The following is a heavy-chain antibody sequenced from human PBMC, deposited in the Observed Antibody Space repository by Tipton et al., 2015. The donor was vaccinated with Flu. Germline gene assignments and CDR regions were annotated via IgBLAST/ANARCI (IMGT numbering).Heavy chain of an antibody. D-gene: IGHD1-1*01. J-gene: IGHJ6*02. Sequence: QLLQSGAEVKKPGASVKVSCKASGYTFTSHGISWVRQAPGQGLEWMGWISAYNGNTNYAQKLQGRVTMTTDTSTSTAYMELRSLRSDDTAVYYCARVQLERREDDYYYYGMDVWGQGTTVTVSS. V-gene: IGHV1-18*01. CDR3: ARVQLERREDDYYYYGMDV. CDR1: GYTFTSHG. CDR2: ISAYNGNT.